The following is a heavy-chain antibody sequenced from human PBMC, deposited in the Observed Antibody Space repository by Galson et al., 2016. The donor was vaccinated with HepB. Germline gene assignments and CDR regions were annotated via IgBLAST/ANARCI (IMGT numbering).Heavy chain of an antibody. CDR1: GFTFNNYG. D-gene: IGHD1-26*01. J-gene: IGHJ4*02. CDR2: ISYDGRNK. V-gene: IGHV3-30*18. CDR3: AKVEWELPLPHY. Sequence: SLRLSCAAAGFTFNNYGLHWVRQAPGKGLEWVSVISYDGRNKFYADTVKGRFTISRDNSKNMLYLQMNSLRADDTAVYYCAKVEWELPLPHYWGQGTLVTVSS.